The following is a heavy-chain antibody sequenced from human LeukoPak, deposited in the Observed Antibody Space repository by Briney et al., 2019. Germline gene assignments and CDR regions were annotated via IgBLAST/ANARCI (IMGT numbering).Heavy chain of an antibody. CDR3: ARGGLLGGSRAYYFDY. Sequence: SETLSLTCTVSGGSISSYYWSWIRQPPGKGLEWIGYIYYSGSTNYNPSLKSRVTISVDTSKNQFSLKLSSVTAADTAVYYCARGGLLGGSRAYYFDYWGQGTLVTVSS. J-gene: IGHJ4*02. CDR1: GGSISSYY. CDR2: IYYSGST. D-gene: IGHD2-15*01. V-gene: IGHV4-59*01.